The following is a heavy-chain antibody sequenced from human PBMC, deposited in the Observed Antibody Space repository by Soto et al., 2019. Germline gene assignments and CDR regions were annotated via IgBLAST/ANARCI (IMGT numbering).Heavy chain of an antibody. CDR3: ARRSLVGATPGYFDY. CDR2: IIPTFGTA. CDR1: GGTFSSYA. J-gene: IGHJ4*02. V-gene: IGHV1-69*13. D-gene: IGHD1-26*01. Sequence: SVKVSCKASGGTFSSYAISWVRQAPGQGLEWMGGIIPTFGTANYAQKFQGRVTITADESTSTAYMELSSLRSEDTAVYYCARRSLVGATPGYFDYWGQGTLVTVSP.